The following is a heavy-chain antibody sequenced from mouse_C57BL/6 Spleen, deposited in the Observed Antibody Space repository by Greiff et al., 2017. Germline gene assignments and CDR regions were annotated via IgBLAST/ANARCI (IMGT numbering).Heavy chain of an antibody. CDR1: GYTFTSYW. CDR3: AREIYYDYFYAMDY. Sequence: VQLQQPGAELVKPGASVQLSCKASGYTFTSYWMPWVQQRPGRSLEWIGRIDPNSGDTKYNKKFKNKATLTVDKPTSTAYMQLSSLTSEDSAVYDCAREIYYDYFYAMDYWGQGTSVTVSS. J-gene: IGHJ4*01. CDR2: IDPNSGDT. D-gene: IGHD2-4*01. V-gene: IGHV1-72*01.